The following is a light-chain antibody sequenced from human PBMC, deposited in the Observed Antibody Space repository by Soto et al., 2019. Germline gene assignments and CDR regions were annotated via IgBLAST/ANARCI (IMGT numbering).Light chain of an antibody. Sequence: QSVLTQPTSVSGAPGQRVTISCTGSSSNIGAGYDVHWYQQLPGTAPKLLIHGNTNRPSGVPDRFSGSKSGTSASLAITGLQAEDEADYYCQSYDGSLSGYVFGTGTKVTVL. J-gene: IGLJ1*01. CDR3: QSYDGSLSGYV. CDR2: GNT. CDR1: SSNIGAGYD. V-gene: IGLV1-40*01.